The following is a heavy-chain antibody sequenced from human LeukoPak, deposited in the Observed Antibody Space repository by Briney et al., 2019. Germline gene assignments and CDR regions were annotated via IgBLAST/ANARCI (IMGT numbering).Heavy chain of an antibody. D-gene: IGHD3-10*01. V-gene: IGHV3-48*01. CDR2: ISSSSSTI. CDR3: ARGLYGSGKYYFDY. CDR1: GFTFSSCA. Sequence: GGSLRLSCAASGFTFSSCAMTWVRQAPGKGLEWVSYISSSSSTIYYADSVKGRFTISRDNAKNSLYLQMNSLRAEDTAVYYCARGLYGSGKYYFDYWGQGTLVTVSS. J-gene: IGHJ4*02.